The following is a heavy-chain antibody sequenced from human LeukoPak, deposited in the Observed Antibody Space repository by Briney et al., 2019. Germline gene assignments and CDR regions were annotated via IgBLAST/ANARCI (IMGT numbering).Heavy chain of an antibody. V-gene: IGHV1-69*06. CDR3: ARDVGYYDYVWGSYRYTPPDY. CDR2: IIPIFGTA. D-gene: IGHD3-16*02. J-gene: IGHJ4*02. CDR1: GGTFSSYA. Sequence: ASVEVSWKASGGTFSSYAISWVRQAPGQGLEWMGGIIPIFGTANYAQKFQGRVTITADKSTSTAYMELSSLRSEDTAVYYCARDVGYYDYVWGSYRYTPPDYWGQGTLVTVSS.